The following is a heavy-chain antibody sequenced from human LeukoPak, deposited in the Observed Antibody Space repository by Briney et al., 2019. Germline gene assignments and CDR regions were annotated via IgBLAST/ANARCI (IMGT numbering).Heavy chain of an antibody. J-gene: IGHJ3*02. CDR3: ARRGGDRAFDI. V-gene: IGHV4-59*12. CDR1: GGSISSYY. D-gene: IGHD2-21*01. Sequence: PSETLSLTCTVSGGSISSYYWSWIRQPPGKGLEWIGYIYYSGSTNYNPSLKSRVTMSVDTSKNQFSLKLSSVTAADTAVYYCARRGGDRAFDIWGQGTMVTVSS. CDR2: IYYSGST.